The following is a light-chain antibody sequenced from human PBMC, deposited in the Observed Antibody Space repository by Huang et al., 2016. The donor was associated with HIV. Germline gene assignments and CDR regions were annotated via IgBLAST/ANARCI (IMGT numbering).Light chain of an antibody. CDR2: AAS. Sequence: DIQMTQSPSSLSASVGDRVTITCRASKGINNFLGWFQQRPGKAPKSLIYAASSLQSGVPSRFSGSGSGTDFTLTISSLQPEDFATYYCQHYNNNYPWTFGQGTKVEIK. CDR3: QHYNNNYPWT. CDR1: KGINNF. J-gene: IGKJ1*01. V-gene: IGKV1-16*01.